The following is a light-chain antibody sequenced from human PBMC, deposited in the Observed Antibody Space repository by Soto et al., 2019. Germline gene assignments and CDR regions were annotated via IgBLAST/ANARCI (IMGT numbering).Light chain of an antibody. Sequence: EIVLSQSPAILSLSPGDRATLSYRASQTVTSFLAWYQQKPGQAPRLLIYDTSNRATGVPARFSASGSGTDFTLTISSLEPEDFAVYFCQQRYNWPPTFGQGTKLEIK. J-gene: IGKJ2*01. CDR2: DTS. CDR3: QQRYNWPPT. CDR1: QTVTSF. V-gene: IGKV3-11*01.